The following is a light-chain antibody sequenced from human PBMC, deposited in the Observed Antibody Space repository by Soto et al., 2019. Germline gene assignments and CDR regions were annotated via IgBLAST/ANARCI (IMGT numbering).Light chain of an antibody. CDR3: SSYSTIATRV. CDR2: DVT. Sequence: QSALTQPASVSGSPGQPITISCTGTSNDVGSCNCVSWYQQHPGKAPKLLISDVTTRPSGVSNRFSGSKSANTASLTISGLQPEDEADYYCSSYSTIATRVFGSGTKVTVL. J-gene: IGLJ1*01. V-gene: IGLV2-14*03. CDR1: SNDVGSCNC.